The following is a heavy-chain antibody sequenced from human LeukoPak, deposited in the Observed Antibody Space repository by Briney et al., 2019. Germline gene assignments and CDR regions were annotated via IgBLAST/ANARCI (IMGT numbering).Heavy chain of an antibody. CDR2: INWKSGSI. D-gene: IGHD6-19*01. CDR3: AKDKGSGWSGIDY. Sequence: ALVLSCAASGFTFDDYAMHWVRQPPGKGLEWVSDINWKSGSIGYADSVKGRFTISRDNAKNSLYLQMNSLRPEDTAFYYCAKDKGSGWSGIDYWGQGTLVTVSS. J-gene: IGHJ4*02. V-gene: IGHV3-9*01. CDR1: GFTFDDYA.